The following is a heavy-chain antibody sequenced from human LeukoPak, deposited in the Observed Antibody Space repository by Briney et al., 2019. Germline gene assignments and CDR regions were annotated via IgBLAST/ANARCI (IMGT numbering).Heavy chain of an antibody. CDR3: ANSGSWSQYFDY. CDR1: GFTFSSYA. Sequence: GGSLRLSCAASGFTFSSYAMHWVRQAPGKGLEWVAVISYDGSNKYYADSVKGRFTISRDNSENTLYLQMNSLRAEDTAVYYCANSGSWSQYFDYWGQGTLVTVSS. V-gene: IGHV3-30-3*01. D-gene: IGHD6-13*01. J-gene: IGHJ4*02. CDR2: ISYDGSNK.